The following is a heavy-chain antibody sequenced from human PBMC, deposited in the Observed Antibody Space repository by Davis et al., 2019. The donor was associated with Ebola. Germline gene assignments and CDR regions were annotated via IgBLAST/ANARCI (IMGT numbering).Heavy chain of an antibody. CDR3: ARAAAKFDYGMDV. CDR2: ISYDGSNK. J-gene: IGHJ6*02. D-gene: IGHD6-13*01. Sequence: GGSLRLSCAASGFTFSSYAMHWVRQAPGKGLEWVAVISYDGSNKYYADSVKGRFTISRDNSKNTLYLQMNSLRAEDTAVYYCARAAAKFDYGMDVWGQGTTVTVSS. CDR1: GFTFSSYA. V-gene: IGHV3-30-3*01.